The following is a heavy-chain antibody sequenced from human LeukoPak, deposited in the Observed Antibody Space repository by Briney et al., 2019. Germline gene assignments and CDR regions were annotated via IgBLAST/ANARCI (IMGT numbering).Heavy chain of an antibody. J-gene: IGHJ6*03. CDR3: ARAATMVRDSSMDV. CDR2: ISYDGSNK. V-gene: IGHV3-30*03. D-gene: IGHD3-10*01. CDR1: GFTFSSDW. Sequence: GGSLRLSCAASGFTFSSDWMHWVRQAPGKGLEWVAVISYDGSNKYYADSVKGRFTISRDNSKNTLYLQMNSLRAEDTAVYYCARAATMVRDSSMDVWGKGTTVTVSS.